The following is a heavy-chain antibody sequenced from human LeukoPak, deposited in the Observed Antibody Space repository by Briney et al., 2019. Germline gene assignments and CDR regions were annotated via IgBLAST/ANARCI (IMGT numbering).Heavy chain of an antibody. J-gene: IGHJ3*02. Sequence: PSETLSLTCTVSGGSIRSFYWSWIRQSAGKGLEWVGRIYSHGNANYNPSLNSRVTMSLDTSKNQFSLKLTSVTAADTAVYYCARDSYPSVNPRAFDIWGQGTMVTVSS. CDR1: GGSIRSFY. CDR2: IYSHGNA. CDR3: ARDSYPSVNPRAFDI. V-gene: IGHV4-4*07.